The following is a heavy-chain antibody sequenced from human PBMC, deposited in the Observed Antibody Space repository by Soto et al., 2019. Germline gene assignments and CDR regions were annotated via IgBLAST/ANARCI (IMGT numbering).Heavy chain of an antibody. CDR3: ARVAPWVPYYYDSNHYTFENCFDP. CDR1: GYTISSGYY. D-gene: IGHD3-22*01. CDR2: NYDGGSN. V-gene: IGHV4-38-2*01. Sequence: SESLTLTCAASGYTISSGYYWGGLRAPRGKGLECFGSNYDGGSNYYNPSLNRRVTFSIDTTNNHVSLILNPVTAADTAVYYCARVAPWVPYYYDSNHYTFENCFDPWGQGTQVTVSS. J-gene: IGHJ5*02.